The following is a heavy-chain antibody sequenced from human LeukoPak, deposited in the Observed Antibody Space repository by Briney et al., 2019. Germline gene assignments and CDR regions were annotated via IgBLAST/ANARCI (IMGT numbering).Heavy chain of an antibody. J-gene: IGHJ4*02. CDR1: GGSFSGYY. V-gene: IGHV4-34*01. Sequence: SETLSLTCAVYGGSFSGYYWTWIRQTPGRGLEWIGEINHSGSTNYNPSLKSRVTISVDTSKCQFSPKLNAVTAADTAMYYCARGRDPYWGQGTLVTVSS. CDR2: INHSGST. CDR3: ARGRDPY. D-gene: IGHD5-24*01.